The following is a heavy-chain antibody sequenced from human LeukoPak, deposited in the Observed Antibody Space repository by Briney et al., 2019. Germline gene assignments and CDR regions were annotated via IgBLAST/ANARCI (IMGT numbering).Heavy chain of an antibody. CDR3: ARSSSPRGGIITWIRSRAPNFDS. J-gene: IGHJ5*01. Sequence: SETLSLSCSVSGTSISSSGYSWGWIRQPPGKGLEWIGSIYYGGSTYYNPSLESRVTISVDTSKNQFSLKLSSATAADTAVYYCARSSSPRGGIITWIRSRAPNFDSWGQGTLVTVSS. V-gene: IGHV4-39*01. D-gene: IGHD5-18*01. CDR2: IYYGGST. CDR1: GTSISSSGYS.